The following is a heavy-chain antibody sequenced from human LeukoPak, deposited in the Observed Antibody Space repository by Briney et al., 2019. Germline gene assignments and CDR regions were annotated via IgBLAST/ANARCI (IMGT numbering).Heavy chain of an antibody. J-gene: IGHJ4*02. D-gene: IGHD3-22*01. CDR2: IYTGGNT. V-gene: IGHV3-53*01. CDR3: ARGDDSGYYDYFDY. Sequence: GGSLRLSCAASGFTVDSNYLSWVRQAPGKGLEWVSTIYTGGNTYYAASVKGRFTISRDFSKNTVFLHMNSLRAEDMAMYYCARGDDSGYYDYFDYWGQGALVTVSS. CDR1: GFTVDSNY.